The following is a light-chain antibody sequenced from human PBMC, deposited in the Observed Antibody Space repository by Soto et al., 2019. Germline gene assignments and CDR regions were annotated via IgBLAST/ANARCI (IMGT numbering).Light chain of an antibody. J-gene: IGKJ5*01. CDR2: DAS. CDR3: QHYGGSPIT. CDR1: QSVRSN. V-gene: IGKV3-20*01. Sequence: EIVFNESPCTLSLSPRERAILSCRASQSVRSNLAWYQQKPGLAPTLLIFDASNRASGVPDRFTGGGSGTDFTLTIRRLEPEDFALYYCQHYGGSPITCGQGTRWR.